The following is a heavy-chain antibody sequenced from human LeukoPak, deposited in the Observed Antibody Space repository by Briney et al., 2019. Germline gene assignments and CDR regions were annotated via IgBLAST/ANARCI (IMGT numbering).Heavy chain of an antibody. CDR2: IYTSGST. Sequence: PSETLSLTCTVSGGSISSYYWSWIRQPAGKGLEWIGRIYTSGSTNYKPSLGSRVTMSVDTSKNQFSLNLTSVTAADTAVYYCAREGVSSRYLDYWGQGTLVTVSS. CDR3: AREGVSSRYLDY. D-gene: IGHD1-26*01. V-gene: IGHV4-4*07. CDR1: GGSISSYY. J-gene: IGHJ4*02.